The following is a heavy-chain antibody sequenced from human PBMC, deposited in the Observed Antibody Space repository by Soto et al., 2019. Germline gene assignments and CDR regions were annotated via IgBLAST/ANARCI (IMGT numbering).Heavy chain of an antibody. D-gene: IGHD6-13*01. CDR3: ASLVAAAGTGWFDP. J-gene: IGHJ5*02. Sequence: SVKVACRASAGNFSRYAISWLRQAPGQGLEWMGGIIPIVVTANYAQKFQGRVTITADKSTRTSYMKLSSLRAEDTAMYYCASLVAAAGTGWFDPWGQGTLVSVSS. V-gene: IGHV1-69*06. CDR1: AGNFSRYA. CDR2: IIPIVVTA.